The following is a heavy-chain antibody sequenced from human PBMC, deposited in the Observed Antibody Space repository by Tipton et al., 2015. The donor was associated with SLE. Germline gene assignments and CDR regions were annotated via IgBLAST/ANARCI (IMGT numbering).Heavy chain of an antibody. J-gene: IGHJ3*02. D-gene: IGHD2-15*01. CDR3: ARVACSGGSGYSGFEAFDI. CDR1: GGSISSYY. V-gene: IGHV4-59*01. CDR2: IYYSGST. Sequence: LRLSCTVSGGSISSYYWSWIRQPPGKGLEWIGYIYYSGSTNYNPSLKSRVTISVDTSKNQFSLKLSSVTAADTAVYYCARVACSGGSGYSGFEAFDIWGQGTMAPVSS.